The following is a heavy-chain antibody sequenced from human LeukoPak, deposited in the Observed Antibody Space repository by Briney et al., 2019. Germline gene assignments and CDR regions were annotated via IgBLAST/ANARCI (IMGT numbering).Heavy chain of an antibody. V-gene: IGHV4-59*12. CDR3: AVYTDYYYYMDV. J-gene: IGHJ6*03. CDR1: GGSISSYY. Sequence: PSETLSLTCTVSGGSISSYYWSWIRQPPGKGLEWIGYIYYSGSTNYNPSLKSRVTISVDTSKNQFSLKLSSVTAADTAVYYCAVYTDYYYYMDVWGKGTTVIVSS. D-gene: IGHD2-8*01. CDR2: IYYSGST.